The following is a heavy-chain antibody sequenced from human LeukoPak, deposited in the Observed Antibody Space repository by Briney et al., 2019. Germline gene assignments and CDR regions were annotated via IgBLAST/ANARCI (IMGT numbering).Heavy chain of an antibody. V-gene: IGHV3-11*01. D-gene: IGHD6-13*01. CDR1: GFIFTDYY. Sequence: GGSLRLSCTASGFIFTDYYMSWIRQAPGKGLGWISYISTSGSTIYYADSVKGRFTISRDNSKNSLSLQMNSLRAEDTATYYCARDEAIAAAGYRHFDLWGRGTLVTVSS. CDR2: ISTSGSTI. J-gene: IGHJ2*01. CDR3: ARDEAIAAAGYRHFDL.